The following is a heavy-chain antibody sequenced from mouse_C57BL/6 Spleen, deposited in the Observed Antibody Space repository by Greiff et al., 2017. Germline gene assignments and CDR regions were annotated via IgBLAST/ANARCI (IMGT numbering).Heavy chain of an antibody. V-gene: IGHV1-9*01. CDR3: ASSDDDGDWAMDY. D-gene: IGHD2-4*01. J-gene: IGHJ4*01. Sequence: VQLQQSGPELMKPGASVKLSCKATGYTFTGYWIEWVKQRPGHGLEWIGEILPGSGSTNYNEKFKGKATFTADTSSNTAYMQLSSLTTEDSAISYVASSDDDGDWAMDYWGKGTTLTVSS. CDR1: GYTFTGYW. CDR2: ILPGSGST.